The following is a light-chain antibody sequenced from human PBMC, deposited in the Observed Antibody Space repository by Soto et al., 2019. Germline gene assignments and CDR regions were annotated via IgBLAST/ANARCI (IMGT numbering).Light chain of an antibody. CDR1: TGDVGAYNF. CDR3: SSYTSSSTLNVL. CDR2: EVT. J-gene: IGLJ2*01. Sequence: QSALTQPRSVSGSPGQSVTISCTGTTGDVGAYNFVSWYQLHPGKAPKLLIYEVTYRPSGVSSRFSGSKSGNTASLTISGLQAEDEADYYCSSYTSSSTLNVLFGGGTQLTVL. V-gene: IGLV2-14*01.